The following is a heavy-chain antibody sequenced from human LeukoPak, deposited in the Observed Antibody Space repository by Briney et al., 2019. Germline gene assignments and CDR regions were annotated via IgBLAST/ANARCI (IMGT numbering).Heavy chain of an antibody. J-gene: IGHJ4*02. D-gene: IGHD3-10*01. CDR1: GGSISGYY. Sequence: SETLSLTCSVSGGSISGYYWSWIRQPPGKGLEWIGYIYYSGSTNYNPSLKSRVTISVDTSKNQFSLKLSSVTAADTAVYYCATTNSGSGGYSAYWGQGTLVTVSS. CDR2: IYYSGST. V-gene: IGHV4-59*08. CDR3: ATTNSGSGGYSAY.